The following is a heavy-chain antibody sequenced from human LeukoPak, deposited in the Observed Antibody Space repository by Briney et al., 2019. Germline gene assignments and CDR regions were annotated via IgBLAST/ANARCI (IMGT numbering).Heavy chain of an antibody. CDR1: GFTFSDHY. CDR2: ISSSGSII. CDR3: ARVGYDSSGRFDY. Sequence: PGRSLRLSCAASGFTFSDHYMTWIRQAPGKGLEWVSYISSSGSIIYYADSVKGRFIISRDNAKNSLYLQMNSLRAEDTAVYFCARVGYDSSGRFDYWGQGTLVTVSS. J-gene: IGHJ4*02. D-gene: IGHD3-22*01. V-gene: IGHV3-11*04.